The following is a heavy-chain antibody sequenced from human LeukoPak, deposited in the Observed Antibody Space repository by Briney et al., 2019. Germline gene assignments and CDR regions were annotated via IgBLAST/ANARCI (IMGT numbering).Heavy chain of an antibody. CDR2: ITNDGSST. J-gene: IGHJ5*02. Sequence: GGSLRLSCAASGLTFSSHWMHWVRQAPGKGLVWVSRITNDGSSTTYADSVKGRFTISRDNAKNTLYLQMNSLRAEDTAVYYCAKFGSSSWTRWFDPWGQGTLVTVSS. CDR3: AKFGSSSWTRWFDP. V-gene: IGHV3-74*01. D-gene: IGHD6-13*01. CDR1: GLTFSSHW.